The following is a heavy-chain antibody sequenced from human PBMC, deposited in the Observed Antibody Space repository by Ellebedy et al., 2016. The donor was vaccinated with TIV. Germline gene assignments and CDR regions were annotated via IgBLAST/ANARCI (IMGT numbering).Heavy chain of an antibody. Sequence: MPGGSLRLSCSVSGDSINISNWNWIRLSPAKGLEWIGYIYDLLSPKYNPSLRGRVTMSVDVSKNQFSLNLNSVTAADTAVSYCARGGGSAMDPHYFDSWGQGTLVTVSS. J-gene: IGHJ4*02. V-gene: IGHV4-59*12. CDR2: IYDLLSP. D-gene: IGHD2-2*01. CDR3: ARGGGSAMDPHYFDS. CDR1: GDSINISN.